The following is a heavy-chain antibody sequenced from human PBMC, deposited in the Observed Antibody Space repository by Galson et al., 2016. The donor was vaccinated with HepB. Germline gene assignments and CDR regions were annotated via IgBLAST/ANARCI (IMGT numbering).Heavy chain of an antibody. V-gene: IGHV1-2*02. CDR2: INPNSGGT. J-gene: IGHJ4*02. CDR3: ARDMGGLIAAAGTLDY. D-gene: IGHD6-13*01. CDR1: GYTFTAYY. Sequence: SVKVSCKASGYTFTAYYMHWVRQAPGQDLEWMGWINPNSGGTNFAQKFQGRVTMTRDTSITTAYMELSRLRSDDTAIYYCARDMGGLIAAAGTLDYWGQGTLVTGSS.